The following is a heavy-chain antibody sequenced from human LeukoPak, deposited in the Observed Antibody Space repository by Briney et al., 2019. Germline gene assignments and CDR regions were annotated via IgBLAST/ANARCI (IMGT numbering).Heavy chain of an antibody. CDR2: ISATGGST. D-gene: IGHD6-19*01. V-gene: IGHV3-23*01. CDR1: GFTFSSYG. J-gene: IGHJ4*02. CDR3: AKGGYDSGWPPYFDP. Sequence: GGSLRLSCAASGFTFSSYGITWVRQAPGKGLEWVSTISATGGSTYYADSVKGRFTISRDNSKDTLYLQMNSLRADDPAVYYFAKGGYDSGWPPYFDPWGQGTLVTVSS.